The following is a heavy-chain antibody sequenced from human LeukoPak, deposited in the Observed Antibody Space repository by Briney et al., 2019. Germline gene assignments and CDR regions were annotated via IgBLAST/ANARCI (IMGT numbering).Heavy chain of an antibody. Sequence: GRSLRLSCAASGFTFSSYGMHWVRQAPGKGLEWVAVISYDGSNKYYADSVKGRFTISRDNSKNTLYLQMNSLRAEDTAVYYCAKDYDGRVDTDPDYYYYYYGMDVWGQGTTVTVSS. D-gene: IGHD5-18*01. V-gene: IGHV3-30*18. J-gene: IGHJ6*02. CDR1: GFTFSSYG. CDR2: ISYDGSNK. CDR3: AKDYDGRVDTDPDYYYYYYGMDV.